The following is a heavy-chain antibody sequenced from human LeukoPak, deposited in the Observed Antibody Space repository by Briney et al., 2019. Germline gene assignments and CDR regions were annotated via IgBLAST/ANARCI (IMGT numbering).Heavy chain of an antibody. Sequence: PGRSLRLSCAASGFTFSSYAMHWVRQAPGNGLEWVAVISYDGSNKYYADSVKGRFTISRDNAKNSLYLQMNSLRAEDTAVYYCARVARRHYYYMDVWGKGTTVTVSS. CDR1: GFTFSSYA. V-gene: IGHV3-30*04. CDR3: ARVARRHYYYMDV. J-gene: IGHJ6*03. CDR2: ISYDGSNK.